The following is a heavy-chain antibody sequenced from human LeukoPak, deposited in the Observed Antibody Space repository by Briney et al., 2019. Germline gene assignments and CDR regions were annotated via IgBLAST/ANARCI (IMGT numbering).Heavy chain of an antibody. D-gene: IGHD1-26*01. CDR1: GGSIGRTNYY. Sequence: SETLSLTCTVSGGSIGRTNYYWGWIRQPPGKGLEWIGSFYNSGSTYYNPSLKSRVTISVDTSKNQFSLKLSSVTAADTAVYYCARTGGSFYFYYYMDVWGKGTTVTVSS. V-gene: IGHV4-39*07. CDR3: ARTGGSFYFYYYMDV. CDR2: FYNSGST. J-gene: IGHJ6*03.